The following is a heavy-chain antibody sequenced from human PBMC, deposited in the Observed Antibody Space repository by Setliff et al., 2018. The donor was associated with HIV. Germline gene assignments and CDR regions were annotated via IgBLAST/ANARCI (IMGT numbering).Heavy chain of an antibody. D-gene: IGHD2-2*01. CDR2: IIPIFGTA. CDR1: GGTFSSYA. V-gene: IGHV1-69*13. J-gene: IGHJ3*02. Sequence: ASVKVSCKASGGTFSSYAISWVRQAPGQGLQWMGGIIPIFGTANYAQKFQGRVTITADESTSTSYMELSSLRSEDTAVYYCARDIGYCSSTSCYHAFDIWGQGTMVTVSS. CDR3: ARDIGYCSSTSCYHAFDI.